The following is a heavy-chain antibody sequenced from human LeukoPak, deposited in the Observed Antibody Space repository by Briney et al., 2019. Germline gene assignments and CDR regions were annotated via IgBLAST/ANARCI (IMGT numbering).Heavy chain of an antibody. CDR3: ARDLGGSGWTFDS. CDR1: GGSIGSYY. V-gene: IGHV4-59*01. J-gene: IGHJ4*02. CDR2: IYYSGST. D-gene: IGHD6-19*01. Sequence: SETLSLTCTVSGGSIGSYYWSWIRQPPGKGLEWIGYIYYSGSTNYNPSLKSRVTISVDTSKNQFSLKLSSVTAADTAVYYCARDLGGSGWTFDSWGQGTLVTVSS.